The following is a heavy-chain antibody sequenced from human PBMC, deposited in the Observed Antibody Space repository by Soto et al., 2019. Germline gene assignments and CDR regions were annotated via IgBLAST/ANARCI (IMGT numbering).Heavy chain of an antibody. Sequence: ASVKVSCKASGYTFTSYAMHWVRQAPGQRLEWMGWVNAGNGNTKYSQKFQGRVTMTRNTSISTAYMELSSLRSEDTAVYYCARGKRGRGYSYDPIYYYYMDVWGKGTTVTVSS. D-gene: IGHD5-18*01. J-gene: IGHJ6*03. CDR1: GYTFTSYA. CDR2: VNAGNGNT. CDR3: ARGKRGRGYSYDPIYYYYMDV. V-gene: IGHV1-3*01.